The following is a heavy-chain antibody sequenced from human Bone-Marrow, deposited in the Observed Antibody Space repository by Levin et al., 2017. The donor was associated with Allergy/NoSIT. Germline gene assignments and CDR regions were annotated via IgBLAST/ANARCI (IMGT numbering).Heavy chain of an antibody. J-gene: IGHJ6*02. CDR3: ATHCSSTSCYNYYGMDV. V-gene: IGHV4-39*01. Sequence: GSLRLSCTVSGGSISSSSYYWGWIRQPPGKGLEWIGNIYYSGSSYYNPSLKSRVTISVDTSKKQFSLKVSSVTAADTAVYYCATHCSSTSCYNYYGMDVWGQGTTVIVSS. D-gene: IGHD2-2*02. CDR2: IYYSGSS. CDR1: GGSISSSSYY.